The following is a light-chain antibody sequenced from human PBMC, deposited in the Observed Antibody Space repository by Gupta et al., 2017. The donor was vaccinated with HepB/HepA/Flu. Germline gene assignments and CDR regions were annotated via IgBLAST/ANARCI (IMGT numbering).Light chain of an antibody. J-gene: IGKJ1*01. Sequence: AIRMTQSPSSFSVPLGDRVTITCRPSQAISYHLAWFQQKPGEAPKLLILDASTLQSGVPSRFSGSGSGTDFSLTIRSRQSEEFATYYYQQYNKYLSWTFGQGTKVEI. CDR2: DAS. V-gene: IGKV1-8*01. CDR1: QAISYH. CDR3: QQYNKYLSWT.